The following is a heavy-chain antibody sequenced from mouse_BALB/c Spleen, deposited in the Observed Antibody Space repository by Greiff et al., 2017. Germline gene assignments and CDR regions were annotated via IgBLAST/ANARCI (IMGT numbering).Heavy chain of an antibody. Sequence: EVQLVESGGGLVQPGGSRKLSCAASGFTFSSFGMHWVRQAPGKGLEWVAYISSGSSTIYYADTVKGRFTISRDNPTNTLFLQMTSLRSEDTAMYYCARNCGDAMDYWGQGTSVTVSS. CDR2: ISSGSSTI. D-gene: IGHD4-1*01. J-gene: IGHJ4*01. V-gene: IGHV5-17*02. CDR1: GFTFSSFG. CDR3: ARNCGDAMDY.